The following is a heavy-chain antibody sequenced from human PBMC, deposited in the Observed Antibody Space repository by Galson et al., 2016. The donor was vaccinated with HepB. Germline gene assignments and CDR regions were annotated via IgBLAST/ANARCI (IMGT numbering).Heavy chain of an antibody. Sequence: SLRLSCAASGSTFSISGMHWLRQAPGKGLEWVATTSSDESVKHYADPVQGRFPISKDNFKNTLYLQMNSLRAEDTAVYYCAKKSPGKELSPPDYWGQGTLVTVSS. J-gene: IGHJ4*02. CDR1: GSTFSISG. D-gene: IGHD1-26*01. CDR2: TSSDESVK. CDR3: AKKSPGKELSPPDY. V-gene: IGHV3-30*18.